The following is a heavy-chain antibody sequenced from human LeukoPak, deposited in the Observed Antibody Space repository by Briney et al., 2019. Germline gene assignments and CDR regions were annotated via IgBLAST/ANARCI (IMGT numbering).Heavy chain of an antibody. CDR1: GYSFTSYW. J-gene: IGHJ5*02. D-gene: IGHD6-13*01. Sequence: GESLKISCKGSGYSFTSYWIGWVRQMPGKGLEWMGNIYPGDSDTRYSPSFQGQVTFSADKSISTAYLQWSSLKASDTAMYYCARVRGQQLVKEGWFDPWGQGTLVTVSS. CDR2: IYPGDSDT. V-gene: IGHV5-51*01. CDR3: ARVRGQQLVKEGWFDP.